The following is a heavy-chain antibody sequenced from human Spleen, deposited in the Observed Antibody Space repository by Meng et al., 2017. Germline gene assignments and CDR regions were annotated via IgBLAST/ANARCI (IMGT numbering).Heavy chain of an antibody. CDR2: IKSKTDGGTT. Sequence: ESLKTPFAAPGFTFSNAWMSRVRQGPGKGAEWVGRIKSKTDGGTTDYAAPVKGRFTISRDDSKNTLFLQMNSLKTEDTAIYYCTIDIPWGHCPIDFWGQGSLVTVSS. CDR1: GFTFSNAW. V-gene: IGHV3-15*01. J-gene: IGHJ4*02. D-gene: IGHD2-2*02. CDR3: TIDIPWGHCPIDF.